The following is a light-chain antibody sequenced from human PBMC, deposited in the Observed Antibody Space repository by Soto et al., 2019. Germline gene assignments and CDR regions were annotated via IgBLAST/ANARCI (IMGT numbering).Light chain of an antibody. Sequence: EVVLTQSRGTLSLSPGERATLSCRASQSVSSSYLAWYQQKPGQAPRLLIYGASSRATGIPDRFSGSGSGTDFTLTISRLDPEDFAVYYCQQYGSSPQTFGQGTKVDI. CDR3: QQYGSSPQT. J-gene: IGKJ1*01. CDR2: GAS. V-gene: IGKV3-20*01. CDR1: QSVSSSY.